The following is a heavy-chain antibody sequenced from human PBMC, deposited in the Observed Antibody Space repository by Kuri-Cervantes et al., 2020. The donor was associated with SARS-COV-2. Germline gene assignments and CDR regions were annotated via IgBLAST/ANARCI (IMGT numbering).Heavy chain of an antibody. J-gene: IGHJ6*03. CDR3: ARIVRFMDV. D-gene: IGHD2-21*01. CDR2: IYTSGST. Sequence: SETLSLTCTVSGGSISSGSYYWSWIRQPAGKGLEWIGYIYTSGSTNYNPSLKSRVTISVDTSKNQFSPKLSSVTAADTAVYYCARIVRFMDVWGKGTTVTVSS. V-gene: IGHV4-61*09. CDR1: GGSISSGSYY.